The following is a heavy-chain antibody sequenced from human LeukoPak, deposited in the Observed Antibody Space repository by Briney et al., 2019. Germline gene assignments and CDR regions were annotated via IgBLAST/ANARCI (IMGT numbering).Heavy chain of an antibody. D-gene: IGHD3/OR15-3a*01. CDR2: FDPEDGET. J-gene: IGHJ3*02. Sequence: ASVKVSCKVSGYTLTELSMHWVRQAPGTGLEWMGGFDPEDGETVYAQKFQGRVTMTEDTSTDTAYMELSSLRSEDTAVYYCATGDWGAFDIWGQGTMVTVSS. CDR1: GYTLTELS. V-gene: IGHV1-24*01. CDR3: ATGDWGAFDI.